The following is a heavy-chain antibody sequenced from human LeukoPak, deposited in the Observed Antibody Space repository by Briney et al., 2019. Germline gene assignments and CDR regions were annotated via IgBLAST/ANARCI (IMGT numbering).Heavy chain of an antibody. J-gene: IGHJ4*02. CDR3: ARGGTMTTVPL. V-gene: IGHV4-59*08. CDR2: IFYSGRT. D-gene: IGHD4-17*01. Sequence: PSETLSLTCTVSGGSISSYYWSWIRQPPGKGLEWIGSIFYSGRTNYKPSLKSRVTISVDTSKNQFSLKLSSETAADTAVYYCARGGTMTTVPLWGQGTLVTVSS. CDR1: GGSISSYY.